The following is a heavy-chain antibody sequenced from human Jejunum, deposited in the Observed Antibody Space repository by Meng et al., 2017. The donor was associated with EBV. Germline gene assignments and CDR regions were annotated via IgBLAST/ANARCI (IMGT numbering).Heavy chain of an antibody. CDR3: ARVRHGNSWVPLDY. CDR2: ISSSGDVL. Sequence: QLREAGGGLVKPGGSLRLSCAASGFPFSDHYMKWIRQAPGKGLQWVSSISSSGDVLNYEDSVKGRFTISRDNAKKSLLLQMNSLRVEDTAVYYCARVRHGNSWVPLDYWGQGTLVTVSS. V-gene: IGHV3-11*01. D-gene: IGHD6-13*01. CDR1: GFPFSDHY. J-gene: IGHJ4*02.